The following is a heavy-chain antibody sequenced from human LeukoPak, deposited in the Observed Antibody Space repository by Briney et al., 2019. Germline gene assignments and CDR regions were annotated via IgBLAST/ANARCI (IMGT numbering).Heavy chain of an antibody. J-gene: IGHJ4*02. CDR2: ISWNSGSI. Sequence: GGSLRLSCAASGFTFDDYAMHWVRQAPGKGLEWVSGISWNSGSIGYADSVKGRFTISRDNAKNSLYLQMNSLRAEDTAVYYCARDYGDFPANYFDYWGQGTLVTVSS. CDR1: GFTFDDYA. CDR3: ARDYGDFPANYFDY. V-gene: IGHV3-9*01. D-gene: IGHD4-17*01.